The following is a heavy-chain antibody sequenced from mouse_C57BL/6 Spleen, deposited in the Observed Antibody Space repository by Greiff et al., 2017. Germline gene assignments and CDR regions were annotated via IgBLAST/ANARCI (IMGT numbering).Heavy chain of an antibody. CDR1: GYTFTDYE. CDR3: TMSYYGSSTGVAY. D-gene: IGHD1-1*01. V-gene: IGHV1-15*01. J-gene: IGHJ3*01. Sequence: VQLQQSGAELVRPGASVTLSCKASGYTFTDYEMHWVKQTPVHGLEWIGAIDPETGGTAYNQKFKGKAILTADKSSSTAYMELRSLTSEDSAVYYCTMSYYGSSTGVAYWGQGTLVTVSA. CDR2: IDPETGGT.